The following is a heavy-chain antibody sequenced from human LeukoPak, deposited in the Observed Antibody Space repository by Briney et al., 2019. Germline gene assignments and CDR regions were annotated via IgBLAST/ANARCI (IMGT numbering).Heavy chain of an antibody. CDR3: ARGPELITMVRGVITPQDY. Sequence: GASLRLSCAASGFTFDDYGMSWVRQAPGKGLEWVSGINWNGGSTGYADSVKGRFTISRDNAKNSLYLQMNSLRAEDTALYYCARGPELITMVRGVITPQDYWGQGTLVTVSS. CDR1: GFTFDDYG. V-gene: IGHV3-20*04. CDR2: INWNGGST. J-gene: IGHJ4*02. D-gene: IGHD3-10*01.